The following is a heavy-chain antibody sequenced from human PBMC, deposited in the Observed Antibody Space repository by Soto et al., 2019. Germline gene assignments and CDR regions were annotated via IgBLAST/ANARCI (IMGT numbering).Heavy chain of an antibody. Sequence: QVQLVESGGGLVNPGGSLRLSCAASGLMFSDSYMSWIRQAPGKGLVWVSYISSSGTTIYYADAVKGRFTISRDNAKSSLFLQMNSLRVEDTARYYCVYGSGSYPYWGQGTLVTVSS. J-gene: IGHJ4*02. CDR1: GLMFSDSY. CDR3: VYGSGSYPY. V-gene: IGHV3-11*01. D-gene: IGHD3-10*01. CDR2: ISSSGTTI.